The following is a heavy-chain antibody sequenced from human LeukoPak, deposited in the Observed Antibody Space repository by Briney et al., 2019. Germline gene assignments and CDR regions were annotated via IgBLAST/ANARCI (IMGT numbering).Heavy chain of an antibody. Sequence: GGSLRLSCAASGFTFSSYSMNWVRQAPGKGPEWASSISGNGRTTYYSDSVRGRFTIFRDNSRNTLYLQMNSLRADDTAVYYCAKDRGVVTFDYWGQGSLVTVSS. CDR1: GFTFSSYS. D-gene: IGHD2-15*01. J-gene: IGHJ4*02. V-gene: IGHV3-23*01. CDR2: ISGNGRTT. CDR3: AKDRGVVTFDY.